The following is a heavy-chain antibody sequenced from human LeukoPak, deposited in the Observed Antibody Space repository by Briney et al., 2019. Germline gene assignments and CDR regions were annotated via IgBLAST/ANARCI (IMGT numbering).Heavy chain of an antibody. V-gene: IGHV4-39*01. D-gene: IGHD3-16*01. Sequence: SETLSLTCTASGVSNSSTSYFWGWIRQPPGRGLEWIGGIYYSGSTYYNPSLKSRVTISVDSSKNQFSLKLTSVTAADTAVYYCARREGGFDPWGQGTLVTVSS. CDR2: IYYSGST. CDR1: GVSNSSTSYF. CDR3: ARREGGFDP. J-gene: IGHJ5*02.